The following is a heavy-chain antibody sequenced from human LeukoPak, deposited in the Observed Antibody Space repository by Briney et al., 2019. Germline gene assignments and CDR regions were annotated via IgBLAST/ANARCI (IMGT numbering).Heavy chain of an antibody. J-gene: IGHJ4*02. CDR1: GFTFSSYW. CDR3: ARVSRSIAVAGTEYYFDY. D-gene: IGHD6-19*01. CDR2: INSDGSST. Sequence: GGSLRLSCAASGFTFSSYWMHWVRQAPGKGLVWVSRINSDGSSTSYADSVKGRFTISRDNSKNTLYLQMNSLRAEDTAVYYCARVSRSIAVAGTEYYFDYWGQGTLVTVSS. V-gene: IGHV3-74*01.